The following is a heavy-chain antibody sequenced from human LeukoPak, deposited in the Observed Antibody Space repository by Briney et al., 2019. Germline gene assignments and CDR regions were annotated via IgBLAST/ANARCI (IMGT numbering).Heavy chain of an antibody. V-gene: IGHV2-5*01. D-gene: IGHD5-18*01. J-gene: IGHJ4*02. CDR3: AHTKQLCSFDY. Sequence: SGPTLVKPTQTLTLTCTFSGFPLSTSGVGVGWIRQPPGKALEWLALIYWNNDKRYSPSMKSRLTITEDTSKNQVVLTMTNVDPVDTSTYYCAHTKQLCSFDYWGQGTLVTVSS. CDR2: IYWNNDK. CDR1: GFPLSTSGVG.